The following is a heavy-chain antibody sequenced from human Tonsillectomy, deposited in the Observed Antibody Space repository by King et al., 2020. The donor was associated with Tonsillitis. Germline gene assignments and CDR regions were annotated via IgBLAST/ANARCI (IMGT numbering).Heavy chain of an antibody. Sequence: VQLQQWGAGLLKPAETLSLSCAVYGCSFSTYYWRWFRQPQGKGLEWIGEINQSGSTIYNPSLKSRVTISVDTPKNQFSLKVSSVTAAHTALYYCARGSLTIFGVAPHYWGQGTLVTVSS. CDR2: INQSGST. CDR3: ARGSLTIFGVAPHY. CDR1: GCSFSTYY. J-gene: IGHJ4*02. V-gene: IGHV4-34*01. D-gene: IGHD3-3*01.